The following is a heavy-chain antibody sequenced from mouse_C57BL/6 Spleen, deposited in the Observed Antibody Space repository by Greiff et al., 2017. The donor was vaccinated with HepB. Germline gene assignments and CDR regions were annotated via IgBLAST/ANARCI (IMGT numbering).Heavy chain of an antibody. CDR1: GYTFTSYW. Sequence: QVQLQQPGAELVKPGASVKLSCKASGYTFTSYWMQWVKQRPGQGLEWIGEIDPSDSYTNYNQKFKGKATLTVDTSSSTAYMQLSSLTSEDSAVYYCARGGPGDYWGQGTTLTVSS. V-gene: IGHV1-50*01. CDR2: IDPSDSYT. CDR3: ARGGPGDY. J-gene: IGHJ2*01.